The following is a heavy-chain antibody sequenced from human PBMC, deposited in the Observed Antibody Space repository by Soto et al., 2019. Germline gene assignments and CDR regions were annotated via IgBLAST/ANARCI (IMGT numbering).Heavy chain of an antibody. D-gene: IGHD1-26*01. CDR2: IYYSGST. J-gene: IGHJ5*02. CDR3: ARGSGSQNWFEP. CDR1: VGSVSSGSYY. Sequence: SETLSLTCTFSVGSVSSGSYYCSWIRQPPGKGLEWIGYIYYSGSTNYNPSLKSRVTISVDTSKNKFSLKLSSVTAADTTVYYCARGSGSQNWFEPWGQGTLVSVSS. V-gene: IGHV4-61*01.